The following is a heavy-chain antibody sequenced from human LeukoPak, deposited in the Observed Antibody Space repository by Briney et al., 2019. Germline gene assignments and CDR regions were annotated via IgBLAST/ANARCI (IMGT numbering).Heavy chain of an antibody. V-gene: IGHV5-51*01. CDR3: ARHPGPDFWSGYHADY. CDR1: GYNFATYW. CDR2: IYPGDSDT. J-gene: IGHJ4*02. D-gene: IGHD3-3*01. Sequence: GESLKISCKGSGYNFATYWIVWVRQMPGKGLEWMGVIYPGDSDTKYSPSFQGQVTISADKSISTAYLQWSSLKASDTAMYYCARHPGPDFWSGYHADYWGQGTLVTVSS.